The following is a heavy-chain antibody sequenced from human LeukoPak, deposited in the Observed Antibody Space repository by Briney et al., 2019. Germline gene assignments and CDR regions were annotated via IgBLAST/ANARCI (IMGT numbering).Heavy chain of an antibody. Sequence: GRSLRLSCAASGFTLDDYAMHWVRHAPGKGLEWVSGISWNSGSIGYADSVKGRFTISRDNAKNSLYLQMNSLRAEDTALYYCAKALKLGPFDYWGQGTLVTVSS. J-gene: IGHJ4*02. CDR1: GFTLDDYA. V-gene: IGHV3-9*01. CDR2: ISWNSGSI. D-gene: IGHD7-27*01. CDR3: AKALKLGPFDY.